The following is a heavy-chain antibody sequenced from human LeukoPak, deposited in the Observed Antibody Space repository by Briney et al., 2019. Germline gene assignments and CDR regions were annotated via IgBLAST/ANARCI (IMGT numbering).Heavy chain of an antibody. D-gene: IGHD4-23*01. J-gene: IGHJ4*02. Sequence: SETLSLTCTVSGGSINSGTYYWIWIRQPPGKGLEWIGSIYHTWSTYYNSSLKSRVTISVDASKNHFSLRLSSATATHTAVYYCARGLMTTVVIPGYWGQGTLVTVSS. CDR2: IYHTWST. V-gene: IGHV4-39*02. CDR1: GGSINSGTYY. CDR3: ARGLMTTVVIPGY.